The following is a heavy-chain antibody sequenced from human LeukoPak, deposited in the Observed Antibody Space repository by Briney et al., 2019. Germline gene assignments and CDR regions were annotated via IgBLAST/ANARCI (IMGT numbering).Heavy chain of an antibody. V-gene: IGHV4-39*01. CDR2: FYYSGST. J-gene: IGHJ4*02. CDR3: ARGRRDGYNLEYFDK. Sequence: PSETLSLTCTVSGGSISSSSYYWGWIRQPPGKGLQWIGSFYYSGSTYYNPSLKSRVTIYVDTSKNQFSLKLSSVTAADTAVYYCARGRRDGYNLEYFDKWGQGTLVTVSS. D-gene: IGHD5-24*01. CDR1: GGSISSSSYY.